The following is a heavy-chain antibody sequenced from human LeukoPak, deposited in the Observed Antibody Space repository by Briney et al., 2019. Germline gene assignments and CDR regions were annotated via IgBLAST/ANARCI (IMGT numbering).Heavy chain of an antibody. CDR2: LYPGDSDT. D-gene: IGHD4-11*01. CDR1: GYSFTSYW. V-gene: IGHV5-51*01. Sequence: GESLKISCKGSGYSFTSYWIGWVRQMPGKGLEWMGILYPGDSDTSYSPSFQGQVTISADKSISTAYLQWSSLKASDTAMYYCARIRAVTTPGFWFDPWGQGTLVTVSS. CDR3: ARIRAVTTPGFWFDP. J-gene: IGHJ5*02.